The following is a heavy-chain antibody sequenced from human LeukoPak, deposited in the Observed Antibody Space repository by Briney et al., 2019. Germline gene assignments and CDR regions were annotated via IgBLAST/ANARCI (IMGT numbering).Heavy chain of an antibody. CDR1: GFTFSSYE. V-gene: IGHV3-48*03. Sequence: PGGSLRLSCAASGFTFSSYEMNWVRQAPGKGLEWVSYISSSGSTIYYADSVKGRFTISRDNAKNSLYLQMNSLRAEDTAVYYCARISIVGATHFDYWGQGTLVTVSS. CDR2: ISSSGSTI. J-gene: IGHJ4*02. D-gene: IGHD1-26*01. CDR3: ARISIVGATHFDY.